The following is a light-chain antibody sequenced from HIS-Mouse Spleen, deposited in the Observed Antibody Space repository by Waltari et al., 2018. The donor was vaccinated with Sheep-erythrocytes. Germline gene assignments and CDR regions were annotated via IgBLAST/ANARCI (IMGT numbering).Light chain of an antibody. J-gene: IGLJ3*02. V-gene: IGLV2-23*01. Sequence: QSALTQPSPVSGSPGPSINIPCPGNSSDVGSYNLFSWYPQHPGKAPKLMIYEGSKRPSGVSNRFSGSKSGNTASLTISGLQAEDEADYYCCSYAGSSTPWVFGGGTKLTVL. CDR3: CSYAGSSTPWV. CDR1: SSDVGSYNL. CDR2: EGS.